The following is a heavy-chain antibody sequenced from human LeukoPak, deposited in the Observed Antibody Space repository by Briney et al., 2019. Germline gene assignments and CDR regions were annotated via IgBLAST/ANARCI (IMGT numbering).Heavy chain of an antibody. D-gene: IGHD3-22*01. CDR3: ARGGTYYYDSSGYYEALDY. CDR1: GYTFTSYG. V-gene: IGHV1-18*01. CDR2: ISAYNGNT. Sequence: ASVKVSCKASGYTFTSYGISWVRQASGQGLEWMGRISAYNGNTNYAQKLQGRVTMTTDTSTSTAYMELRSLRSDDTAVYYCARGGTYYYDSSGYYEALDYWGQGTLVTVSS. J-gene: IGHJ4*02.